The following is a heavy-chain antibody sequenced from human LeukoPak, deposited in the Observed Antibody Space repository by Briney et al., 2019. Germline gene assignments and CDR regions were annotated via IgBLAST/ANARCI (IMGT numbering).Heavy chain of an antibody. CDR3: ATAAREVDYYYYMDV. J-gene: IGHJ6*03. D-gene: IGHD2-15*01. CDR1: GFTFSDHY. V-gene: IGHV3-72*01. CDR2: TRNKANSYTT. Sequence: GGSLRLSCAASGFTFSDHYMDWVRQAPGKGLEWVGRTRNKANSYTTEYAASVKGRFTISRDDSKNSLYLQMNSLKTEDTAVYYCATAAREVDYYYYMDVWGKGTTVTVSS.